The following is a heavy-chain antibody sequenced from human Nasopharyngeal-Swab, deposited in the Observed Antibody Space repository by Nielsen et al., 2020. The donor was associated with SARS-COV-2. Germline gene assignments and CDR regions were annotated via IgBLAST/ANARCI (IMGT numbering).Heavy chain of an antibody. CDR2: IYYSGST. CDR3: ARGPQGGSRRPYYFDY. V-gene: IGHV4-39*07. J-gene: IGHJ4*02. Sequence: PGKGLEWIGSIYYSGSTYYNPSLKSRVTISVDTSKNQFSLKLSSVTAADTAVYYCARGPQGGSRRPYYFDYWGQGTLVTVSS. D-gene: IGHD1-26*01.